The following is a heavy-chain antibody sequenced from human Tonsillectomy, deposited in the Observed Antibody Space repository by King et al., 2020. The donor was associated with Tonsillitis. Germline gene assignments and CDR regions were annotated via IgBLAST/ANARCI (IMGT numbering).Heavy chain of an antibody. Sequence: VQLVESGGGVVQPGRSLRLSCAASGFPFSDYVMHWVRQAPGKGLEWVAVIWDDGSHEYYADSVKGRFTISRDNSKNTLYLQMNNLRAEDTAVYYCAREPVGYYYGMDVWGQGTTVTVSS. CDR1: GFPFSDYV. J-gene: IGHJ6*02. CDR2: IWDDGSHE. CDR3: AREPVGYYYGMDV. V-gene: IGHV3-33*01. D-gene: IGHD1-26*01.